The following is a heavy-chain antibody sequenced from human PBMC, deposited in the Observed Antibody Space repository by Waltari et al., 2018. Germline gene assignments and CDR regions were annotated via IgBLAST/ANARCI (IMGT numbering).Heavy chain of an antibody. D-gene: IGHD5-12*01. CDR3: ATYIGASVGTAAFDV. CDR2: ISYNGDT. V-gene: IGHV4-39*01. J-gene: IGHJ3*01. Sequence: GLIRQAPGQGLECIGTISYNGDTYSSPSLRDRLTLSRDTTMNQLSLKLGSVTAADTAVYYCATYIGASVGTAAFDVWGQGTMVTVSS.